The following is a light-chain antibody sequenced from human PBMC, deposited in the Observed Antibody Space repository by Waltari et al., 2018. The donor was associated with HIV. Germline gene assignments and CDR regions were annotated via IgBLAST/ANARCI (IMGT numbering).Light chain of an antibody. CDR3: QAWDDSTAV. J-gene: IGLJ2*01. CDR1: KLTKKK. Sequence: SYNWTQPPPLSVPPGRTPAITSLGKKLTKKKISWYQQRPGQSPIMVIYQDGERPSGIPERFSGSNSANTATLTISGTQAMDEADYYCQAWDDSTAVFGGGTKLTVL. V-gene: IGLV3-1*01. CDR2: QDG.